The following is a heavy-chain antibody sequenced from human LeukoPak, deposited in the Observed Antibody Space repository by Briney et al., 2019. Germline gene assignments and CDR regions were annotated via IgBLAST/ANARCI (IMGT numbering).Heavy chain of an antibody. CDR3: ARLTGVGVKIDY. V-gene: IGHV4-39*01. J-gene: IGHJ4*02. CDR1: GGSISSSSYY. Sequence: PSETLSLTCTVSGGSISSSSYYWGWIRQPPGKGLELIGSIYYSGSTYYNPSLKSRVTISVDTSKNQFSLKLSSVTAADTAVYYCARLTGVGVKIDYWGQGTLVTVSS. CDR2: IYYSGST. D-gene: IGHD3-10*01.